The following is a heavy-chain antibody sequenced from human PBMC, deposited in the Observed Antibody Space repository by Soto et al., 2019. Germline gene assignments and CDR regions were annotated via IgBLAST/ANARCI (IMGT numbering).Heavy chain of an antibody. Sequence: EVQLVESGGGLVKPGGSLRLSCAASGFTFSSYSMNWVRQAPGKGLEWVSSISSSSSYIYYADSVKGRFTTSRDNAKNSLYLQMNSLRAEDTAVYYCARDRDSSSPYWYFDLWGRGTLVTVSS. J-gene: IGHJ2*01. CDR3: ARDRDSSSPYWYFDL. D-gene: IGHD6-6*01. CDR2: ISSSSSYI. V-gene: IGHV3-21*01. CDR1: GFTFSSYS.